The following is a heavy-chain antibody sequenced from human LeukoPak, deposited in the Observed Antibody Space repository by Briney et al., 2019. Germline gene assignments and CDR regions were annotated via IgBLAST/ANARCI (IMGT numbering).Heavy chain of an antibody. CDR3: ARELAGYGKLDY. V-gene: IGHV4-61*02. J-gene: IGHJ4*02. CDR2: IYTNGCP. Sequence: ASETLSLTCTVSGGSISSGSYFWSWIRQPAGKGLEWIGRIYTNGCPSYNPSLKSRITISPDTSKNQFSLKLSSVTAADTAVYYCARELAGYGKLDYWGQGILVTVSS. CDR1: GGSISSGSYF. D-gene: IGHD5-12*01.